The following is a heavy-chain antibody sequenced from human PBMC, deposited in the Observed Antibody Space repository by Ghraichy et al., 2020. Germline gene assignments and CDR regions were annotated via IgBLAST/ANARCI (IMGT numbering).Heavy chain of an antibody. V-gene: IGHV1-46*01. CDR3: AHHRGYCRGGSCLGMDV. D-gene: IGHD2-15*01. Sequence: ASVKVSCKASGYNFISYYMHWVREAPGQGLEWMGLINLSGGGTTYAQKFQGRVTMTSDTSMSTVYMQLSSLRSEDTAVYYCAHHRGYCRGGSCLGMDVWGQGTTGIVYS. CDR2: INLSGGGT. CDR1: GYNFISYY. J-gene: IGHJ6*02.